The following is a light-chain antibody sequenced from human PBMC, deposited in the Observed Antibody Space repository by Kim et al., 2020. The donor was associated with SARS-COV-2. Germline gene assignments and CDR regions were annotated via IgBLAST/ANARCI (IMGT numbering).Light chain of an antibody. CDR1: QSISDW. V-gene: IGKV1-5*01. Sequence: ASVGDRGNITCRASQSISDWLAWYQQKPRKAPKLLIYDANSLEAGVPSRFIGSGSGTHFTLTITNLHPDDFATYYCQEYNSDSRTFGPGTKVDIK. J-gene: IGKJ3*01. CDR3: QEYNSDSRT. CDR2: DAN.